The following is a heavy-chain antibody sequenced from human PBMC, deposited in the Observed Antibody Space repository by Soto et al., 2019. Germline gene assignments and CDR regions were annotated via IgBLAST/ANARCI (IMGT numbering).Heavy chain of an antibody. V-gene: IGHV4-31*03. D-gene: IGHD3-3*01. Sequence: SETLYLACTVSGGSISSGGYYWSWIRQHPGKGLEWIGYIYYSGSTYYNPSLKSRVTISVDTSKNQFSLKLSSVTAADTAVYYCARVEGYYYGMDVWGQGTTVTVSS. CDR2: IYYSGST. CDR1: GGSISSGGYY. CDR3: ARVEGYYYGMDV. J-gene: IGHJ6*02.